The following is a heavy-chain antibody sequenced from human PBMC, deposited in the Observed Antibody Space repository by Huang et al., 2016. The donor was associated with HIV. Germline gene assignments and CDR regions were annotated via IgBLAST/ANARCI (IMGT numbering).Heavy chain of an antibody. Sequence: EVQLWESGGTLVQPGGSLRLSCGASGFTFSNYAMSWVRQAPGKGLCVVSCMSGSSGTIYYADSVKGRFTISRDNVKKTVYLQMNSLRVEDAAVYYCAKDRGDGYSGYDYDYWGQGTLVTVSS. D-gene: IGHD5-12*01. CDR3: AKDRGDGYSGYDYDY. CDR2: MSGSSGTI. CDR1: GFTFSNYA. J-gene: IGHJ4*02. V-gene: IGHV3-23*01.